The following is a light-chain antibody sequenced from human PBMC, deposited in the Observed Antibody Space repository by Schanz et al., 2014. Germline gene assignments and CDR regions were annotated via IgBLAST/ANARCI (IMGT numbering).Light chain of an antibody. CDR2: GVS. J-gene: IGKJ1*01. Sequence: EIVMTQSPATLSLSPGERATLSCRASQSVSSTLAWYQQKPGQAPRLLMYGVSIRATGIPARFSGSGSGTEFALTISRLEPEDFAVYWCQQYGSSPWTFGQGTKVEIK. V-gene: IGKV3-20*01. CDR3: QQYGSSPWT. CDR1: QSVSST.